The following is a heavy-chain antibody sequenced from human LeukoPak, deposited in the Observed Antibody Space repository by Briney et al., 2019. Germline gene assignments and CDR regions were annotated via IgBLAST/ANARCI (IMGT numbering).Heavy chain of an antibody. CDR2: IYYSGST. D-gene: IGHD3-22*01. V-gene: IGHV4-30-4*01. CDR1: GGSISSGDYY. Sequence: SQTLSLTCTVSGGSISSGDYYWSWIRQPPGKGLEWIGYIYYSGSTYYNPSLKSRVTISVDTSKNQFSLKLSSVTAADTAVYYCARVVVVGDAFDIWGQGAMVTVSS. CDR3: ARVVVVGDAFDI. J-gene: IGHJ3*02.